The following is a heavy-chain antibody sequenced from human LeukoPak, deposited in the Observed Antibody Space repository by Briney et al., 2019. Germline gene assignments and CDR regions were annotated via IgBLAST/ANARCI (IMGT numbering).Heavy chain of an antibody. J-gene: IGHJ4*02. CDR2: IISSSSYI. V-gene: IGHV3-21*01. Sequence: PGGSLRLSCAASGFTFSSYSMNWVRQAPGKGLEWVSSIISSSSYIYYADSVKGRFTISRDNAKNSLYLQMNSLRAEDTPVYYCAREGTSYGDSENMRDLDYWGQGTLVTVSS. CDR1: GFTFSSYS. CDR3: AREGTSYGDSENMRDLDY. D-gene: IGHD4-17*01.